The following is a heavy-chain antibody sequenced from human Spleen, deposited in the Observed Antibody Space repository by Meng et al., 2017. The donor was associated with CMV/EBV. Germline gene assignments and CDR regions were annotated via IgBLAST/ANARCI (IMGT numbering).Heavy chain of an antibody. D-gene: IGHD1-26*01. CDR3: ARDSSAVHNWLDS. Sequence: ADSGFTFSDCYMTWIRQAPGKGLEWVSYISSSGSITKYLDSVKGRFTISRDNAKNSLFLQMNSLRVEDTAVYYCARDSSAVHNWLDSWGQGTLVTVSS. V-gene: IGHV3-11*04. CDR2: ISSSGSIT. J-gene: IGHJ5*01. CDR1: GFTFSDCY.